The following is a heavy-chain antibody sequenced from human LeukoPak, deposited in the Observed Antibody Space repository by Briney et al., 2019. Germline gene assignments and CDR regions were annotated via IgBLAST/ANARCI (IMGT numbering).Heavy chain of an antibody. V-gene: IGHV1-3*01. Sequence: ASVKVSCKASGYTFTSYAMHWVRQAPGQRLEWMGWINAGNGNTKYSQKLQGRVTITRDTSASTAYMELSSLRSEDTAVYYCASGDIVVVPAAEEKQGIAAAGDFDYWGQGTLVTVSS. CDR2: INAGNGNT. CDR3: ASGDIVVVPAAEEKQGIAAAGDFDY. J-gene: IGHJ4*02. CDR1: GYTFTSYA. D-gene: IGHD2-2*01.